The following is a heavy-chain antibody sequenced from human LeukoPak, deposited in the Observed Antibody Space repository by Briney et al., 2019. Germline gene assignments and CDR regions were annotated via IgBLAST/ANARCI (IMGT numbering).Heavy chain of an antibody. V-gene: IGHV1-2*02. Sequence: GASVKVSCKASGDAFTGYDMHWGRQAPGQGLEWVGGINSNNGDTHYAQNFQGRVTMTRDTSISTAYMELSRLVSDDTAVYYCAGDGDGYNLDWGQGTLVTVSS. CDR1: GDAFTGYD. CDR2: INSNNGDT. J-gene: IGHJ4*02. D-gene: IGHD5-24*01. CDR3: AGDGDGYNLD.